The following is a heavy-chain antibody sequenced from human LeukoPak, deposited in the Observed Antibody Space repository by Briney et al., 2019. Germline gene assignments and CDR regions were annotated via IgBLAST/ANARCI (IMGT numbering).Heavy chain of an antibody. J-gene: IGHJ6*03. CDR1: GFTFSSYG. V-gene: IGHV3-33*01. Sequence: TGGSLRLSCAASGFTFSSYGMHWVRQAPGKGLEWVAVIWYDGSNKYYADSVKGRFTISRDNSKNTLYLQMNSLRAEDTAVYYCARGGSSGYDFYYYYMDVWGKGTTVTVSS. D-gene: IGHD5-12*01. CDR3: ARGGSSGYDFYYYYMDV. CDR2: IWYDGSNK.